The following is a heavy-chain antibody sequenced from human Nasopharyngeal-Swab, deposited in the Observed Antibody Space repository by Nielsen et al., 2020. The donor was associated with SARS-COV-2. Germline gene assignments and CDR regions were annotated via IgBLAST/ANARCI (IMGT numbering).Heavy chain of an antibody. CDR1: GFTFSSYS. CDR2: ISSSSYI. Sequence: GGSLRLSCAASGFTFSSYSMNWVRQAPGKGLEWVSSISSSSYIYYADSVKGRFTISRDNAKNSLYLQMNSLRAEDTAVYYCAREIGSLYDFWSGYYPGFAYWGQGTLVTVSS. CDR3: AREIGSLYDFWSGYYPGFAY. J-gene: IGHJ4*02. D-gene: IGHD3-3*01. V-gene: IGHV3-21*01.